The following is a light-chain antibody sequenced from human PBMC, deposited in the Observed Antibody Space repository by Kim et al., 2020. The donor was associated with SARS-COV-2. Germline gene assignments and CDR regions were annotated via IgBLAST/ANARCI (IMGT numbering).Light chain of an antibody. Sequence: GDKIPIPCRASQSISHYLNWYQQKPGIAPKLLIYAASSLQSGVPSRFSGSGSGTDFTLTISSLQPEDFATYYCQQTYSIPPYTFGQGTKLEI. CDR2: AAS. V-gene: IGKV1-39*01. J-gene: IGKJ2*01. CDR1: QSISHY. CDR3: QQTYSIPPYT.